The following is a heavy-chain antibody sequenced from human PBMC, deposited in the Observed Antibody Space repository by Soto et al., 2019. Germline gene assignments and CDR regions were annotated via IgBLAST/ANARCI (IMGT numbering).Heavy chain of an antibody. Sequence: SETLSLTCTVSGASISSGNYYWSWIRQHPGKGLEWIGYIYHSGITSYNPSLESRVTISVDTSNNHFSLKLSSVTAADTAVYYCARANFDWLFRFDYWGQGTLVTVSS. CDR2: IYHSGIT. CDR3: ARANFDWLFRFDY. CDR1: GASISSGNYY. J-gene: IGHJ4*02. V-gene: IGHV4-31*03. D-gene: IGHD3-9*01.